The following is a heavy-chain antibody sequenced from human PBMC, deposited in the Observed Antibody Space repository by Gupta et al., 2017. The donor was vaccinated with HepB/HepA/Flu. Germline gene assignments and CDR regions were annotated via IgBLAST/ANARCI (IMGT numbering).Heavy chain of an antibody. V-gene: IGHV3-73*02. Sequence: EVQLVESGGGLVQPGGSLKLSCAASGFPFSGSAMHWVRQASGKGLGWVGRIRRKANIDATAYAASVKGRFTISRDDSKNTAYLQMNSLKTEDTAVYYCTTTTVTTGWGQGTLVTVSS. CDR2: IRRKANIDAT. CDR3: TTTTVTTG. D-gene: IGHD4-11*01. J-gene: IGHJ4*02. CDR1: GFPFSGSA.